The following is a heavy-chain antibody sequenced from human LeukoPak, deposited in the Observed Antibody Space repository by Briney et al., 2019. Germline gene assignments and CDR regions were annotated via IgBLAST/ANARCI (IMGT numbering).Heavy chain of an antibody. V-gene: IGHV4-39*01. J-gene: IGHJ6*02. D-gene: IGHD6-19*01. CDR3: ASREARAVNYFYGMNV. Sequence: SETLSLTCTVSGGSISSSSYYWGWIRQSPGTGLEWIGNIYYTGNTYYNPSLKSRLTISVDTSKNQFSLKLTSVTAADTAVYYCASREARAVNYFYGMNVWGQGTTVTVSS. CDR2: IYYTGNT. CDR1: GGSISSSSYY.